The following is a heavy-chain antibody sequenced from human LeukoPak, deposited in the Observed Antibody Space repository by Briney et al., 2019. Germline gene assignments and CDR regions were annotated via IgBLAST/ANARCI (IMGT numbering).Heavy chain of an antibody. D-gene: IGHD6-19*01. Sequence: GGSLRLSCAASGFTFSSYAMSWVRQAPGKGLEWVSAISGSGGSTYYADSVKGRFTISRDNSKNTLYLEMNSLRAEDTAVYYCAKTPVSGWYVEYYFDYWGQGTLVTVSS. J-gene: IGHJ4*02. CDR3: AKTPVSGWYVEYYFDY. CDR1: GFTFSSYA. CDR2: ISGSGGST. V-gene: IGHV3-23*01.